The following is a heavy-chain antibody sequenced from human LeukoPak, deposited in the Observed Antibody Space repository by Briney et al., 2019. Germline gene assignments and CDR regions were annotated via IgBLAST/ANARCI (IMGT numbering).Heavy chain of an antibody. V-gene: IGHV4-4*02. CDR2: IYHSGFT. CDR1: GGSISSSNW. D-gene: IGHD1-26*01. CDR3: ASPVGATTVRAFDI. J-gene: IGHJ3*02. Sequence: PSETLSLTCAVSGGSISSSNWWNWVRQPPGKGLEWIGEIYHSGFTNYNPSLKRRVTISVDKSKNEFSLRLSSVTAADTAVYYCASPVGATTVRAFDIWGQGTMVTVSS.